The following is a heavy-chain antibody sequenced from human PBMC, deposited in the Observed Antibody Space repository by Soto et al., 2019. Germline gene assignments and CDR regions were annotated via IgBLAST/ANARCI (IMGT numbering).Heavy chain of an antibody. D-gene: IGHD2-15*01. CDR2: DYNDGDST. CDR3: EVRPGYSTGGDY. V-gene: IGHV3-74*03. J-gene: IGHJ4*02. Sequence: EVQLVESGGGLVRPGGSLRLSCAASGLTFRTYWVIWVRQAPGKGLVWVSRDYNDGDSTLHAASVTGRFTISRDNAKNTVYLQMTDLRVEYTAMSYCEVRPGYSTGGDYWGRGNLVTVS. CDR1: GLTFRTYW.